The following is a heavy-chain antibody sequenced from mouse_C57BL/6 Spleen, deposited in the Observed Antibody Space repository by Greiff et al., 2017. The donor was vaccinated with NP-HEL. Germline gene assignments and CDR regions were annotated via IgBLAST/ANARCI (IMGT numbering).Heavy chain of an antibody. CDR2: IYPGDGDT. CDR3: AREGRQLRLSAY. J-gene: IGHJ3*01. D-gene: IGHD3-2*02. CDR1: GYAFSSYW. V-gene: IGHV1-80*01. Sequence: QVQLQQSGAELVKPGASVKISCKASGYAFSSYWMNWVKQRPGKGLEWIGQIYPGDGDTNYNGKFKGKATLTADKSSSTAYMQLSSLTSEDSAVYFCAREGRQLRLSAYWGQGTLVTVSA.